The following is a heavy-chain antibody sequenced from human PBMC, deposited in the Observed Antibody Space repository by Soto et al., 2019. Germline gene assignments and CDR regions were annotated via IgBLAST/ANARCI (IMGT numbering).Heavy chain of an antibody. CDR3: ARGWTSLRFLEWLLRFDP. CDR1: GFTFSDHY. CDR2: IKNKANSYTT. V-gene: IGHV3-72*01. Sequence: GGSLRLSCAASGFTFSDHYMDWVRQAPGKGLEWVGRIKNKANSYTTEYAAPVKGRLIISRDDSKNSVILQINRLKTDDTAVYYCARGWTSLRFLEWLLRFDPWGQGTLVTVSS. J-gene: IGHJ5*02. D-gene: IGHD3-3*01.